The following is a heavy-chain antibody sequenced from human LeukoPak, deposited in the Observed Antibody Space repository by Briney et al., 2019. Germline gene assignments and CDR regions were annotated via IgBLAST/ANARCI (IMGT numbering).Heavy chain of an antibody. CDR3: ARDGVIMITFGGVIGPDKSFDY. V-gene: IGHV3-7*01. J-gene: IGHJ4*02. Sequence: GGSLRLSCAASGFTFSSYWMSWVRQAPGKGLEWVANIKQDGSEKYYVDSVKGRFTISRDNAKNSQYLQMNSLRAEDTAVYYCARDGVIMITFGGVIGPDKSFDYWGQGTLVTVSS. D-gene: IGHD3-16*02. CDR1: GFTFSSYW. CDR2: IKQDGSEK.